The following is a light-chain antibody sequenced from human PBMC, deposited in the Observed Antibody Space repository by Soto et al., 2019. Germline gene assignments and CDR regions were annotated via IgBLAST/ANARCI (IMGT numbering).Light chain of an antibody. CDR2: YDS. V-gene: IGLV3-21*01. J-gene: IGLJ1*01. Sequence: SYELTQSPSLSVAPGQTATITCGGNNIGSKSVNWYQHKAGQAPVLVMSYDSDRPSGIPERFSGSNSGNTATLTLSRVESGDEAEYYCQVGDTSNDLHVFGSGTKLTVL. CDR3: QVGDTSNDLHV. CDR1: NIGSKS.